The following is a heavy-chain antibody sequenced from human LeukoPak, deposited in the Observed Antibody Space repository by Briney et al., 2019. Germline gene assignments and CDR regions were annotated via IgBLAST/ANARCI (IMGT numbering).Heavy chain of an antibody. Sequence: SETLSLTCTVSGGSISSYYWSWIRQPPGKGLEWIGYIYYSGSTNYNPPLKSRVTISVDTSKNHFSLKLSSVTAADTAVYYCARGDSGYDSDAFDIWGQGTMVTVSS. CDR1: GGSISSYY. D-gene: IGHD5-12*01. V-gene: IGHV4-59*01. CDR2: IYYSGST. J-gene: IGHJ3*02. CDR3: ARGDSGYDSDAFDI.